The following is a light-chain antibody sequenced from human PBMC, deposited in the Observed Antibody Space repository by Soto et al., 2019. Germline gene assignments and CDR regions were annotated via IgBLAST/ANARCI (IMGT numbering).Light chain of an antibody. CDR2: TAS. J-gene: IGKJ2*01. CDR3: QQSYSTPPYT. CDR1: QSISSY. V-gene: IGKV1-39*01. Sequence: DIQMTQSPSSLSASVGDRVTITCRASQSISSYLNWYQQKPGKAPKLLIYTASSLQRGVPSRFSGSGSGTDFTLTISSLQPEDSATYYCQQSYSTPPYTFGQGTKLEIK.